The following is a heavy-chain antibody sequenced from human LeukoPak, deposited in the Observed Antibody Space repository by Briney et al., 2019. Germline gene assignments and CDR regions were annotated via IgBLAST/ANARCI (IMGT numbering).Heavy chain of an antibody. J-gene: IGHJ4*02. V-gene: IGHV1-2*02. CDR2: INPNSGGT. CDR3: ARTIGAYDSSGYFNY. Sequence: ASVKVSCKASGYTFTGYYMHWVRQAPGQGLEWMGWINPNSGGTNYAQKFQGRVTMTRDTSISTAYMELSRLRSDDTAVYYCARTIGAYDSSGYFNYWGQGTLVTVSS. CDR1: GYTFTGYY. D-gene: IGHD3-22*01.